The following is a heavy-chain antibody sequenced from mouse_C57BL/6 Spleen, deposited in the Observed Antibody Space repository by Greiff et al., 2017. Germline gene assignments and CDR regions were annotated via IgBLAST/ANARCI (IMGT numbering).Heavy chain of an antibody. D-gene: IGHD2-5*01. CDR2: INPNNGGT. CDR1: GYTFTDYY. V-gene: IGHV1-26*01. Sequence: EVQLQQSGPELVKPGASVKISCKASGYTFTDYYMNWVKQSHGKSLEWIGDINPNNGGTSYNQKFKGKATLTVDKSSSTAYMELRSLTSEDSAVYYCARVDYSSYEDWGQGTTLTVSS. CDR3: ARVDYSSYED. J-gene: IGHJ2*01.